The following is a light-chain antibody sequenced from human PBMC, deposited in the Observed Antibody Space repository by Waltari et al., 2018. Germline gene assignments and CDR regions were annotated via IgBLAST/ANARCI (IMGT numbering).Light chain of an antibody. CDR3: QQRGRS. V-gene: IGKV3-11*01. J-gene: IGKJ2*01. CDR1: QRISSF. CDR2: DGS. Sequence: EIVLTQSPATLSLSPGERATLSRRASQRISSFLAWYQQKPGQAPRLLIFDGSNRATGIPARFSGSGSGTDFTLTISSLEPEDFAVYFCQQRGRSFGQGTKLEI.